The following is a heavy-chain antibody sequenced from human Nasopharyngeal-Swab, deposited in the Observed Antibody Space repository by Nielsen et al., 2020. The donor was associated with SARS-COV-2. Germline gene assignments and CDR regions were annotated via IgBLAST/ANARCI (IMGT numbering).Heavy chain of an antibody. V-gene: IGHV3-11*06. Sequence: NYADSVKGRFTISRDNAKNSLCLQMNSLRAEDTAVYYCARGAVAYMSYYYYYGMDVWGQGTTVTVSS. D-gene: IGHD6-19*01. CDR3: ARGAVAYMSYYYYYGMDV. J-gene: IGHJ6*02.